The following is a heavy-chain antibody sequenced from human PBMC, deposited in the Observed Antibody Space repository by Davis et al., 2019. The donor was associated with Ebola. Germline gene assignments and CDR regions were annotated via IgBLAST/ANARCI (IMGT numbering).Heavy chain of an antibody. CDR3: AFPGGGLGYDFGYFYAMGV. CDR2: LIPLFRTP. J-gene: IGHJ6*02. D-gene: IGHD5-12*01. CDR1: GGTFTNDY. Sequence: SVKVSCKASGGTFTNDYVHWVRQAPGQGLEWMGGLIPLFRTPHYAQKFQGRVTITADESTSTAYMELSGLRSEDTAVYYCAFPGGGLGYDFGYFYAMGVWGQGTTVTVSS. V-gene: IGHV1-69*13.